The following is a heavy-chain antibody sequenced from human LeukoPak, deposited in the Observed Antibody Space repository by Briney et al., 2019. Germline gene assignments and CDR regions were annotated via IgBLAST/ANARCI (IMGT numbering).Heavy chain of an antibody. CDR1: GFTFSDYY. V-gene: IGHV3-11*06. J-gene: IGHJ4*02. CDR3: ARDLSYYYDSSGYYFDY. D-gene: IGHD3-22*01. CDR2: ISSSSSYT. Sequence: GGSLRLSCAASGFTFSDYYMSWIRQAPGKGLEWVSYISSSSSYTNYADSVKGRFTISRDNAKNSLYLQKNSLRAEDTAVYYCARDLSYYYDSSGYYFDYWGQGTLVTVSS.